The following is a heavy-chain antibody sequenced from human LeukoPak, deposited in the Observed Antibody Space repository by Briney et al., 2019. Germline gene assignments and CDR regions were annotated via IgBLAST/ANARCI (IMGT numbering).Heavy chain of an antibody. V-gene: IGHV4-39*01. CDR1: GGSISSSSYY. CDR2: IYYSGTT. Sequence: SETLSLTCTVSGGSISSSSYYWGWIRQPPGKGLEWIGSIYYSGTTYNNPSLQSRVTMSADTSKNQFSLKLRFVTAADTAVYYCASRFYWGGFDPWGQGTLVTVSS. CDR3: ASRFYWGGFDP. J-gene: IGHJ5*02. D-gene: IGHD7-27*01.